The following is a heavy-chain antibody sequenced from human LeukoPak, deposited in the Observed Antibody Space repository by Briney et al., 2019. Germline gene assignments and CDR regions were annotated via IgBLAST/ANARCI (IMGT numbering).Heavy chain of an antibody. J-gene: IGHJ4*02. V-gene: IGHV3-30*02. Sequence: AGGSLRLSCAASGFIFSNYGMHWVRQAPGKGLEWVAFIRYDGSNKDYAESVKGRFTTSRDNTKNTLYLQVNTLRPEDTAVYYCAKGWDYYVDYWGQGTLVTVSS. CDR1: GFIFSNYG. CDR2: IRYDGSNK. CDR3: AKGWDYYVDY. D-gene: IGHD1-26*01.